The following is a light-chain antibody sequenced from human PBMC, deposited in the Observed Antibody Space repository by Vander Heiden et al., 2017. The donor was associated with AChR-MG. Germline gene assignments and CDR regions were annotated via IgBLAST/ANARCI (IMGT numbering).Light chain of an antibody. J-gene: IGLJ2*01. CDR2: DVS. V-gene: IGLV2-14*03. CDR3: SAYGSGNTVL. Sequence: QSALTQPASVSGSPGQSITISCTGTSSDVGGSNYVSWYQHHPGTAPKFLIYDVSVRPSGISHRFSGSKSGNTASLTISGLQPEDEADYYCSAYGSGNTVLFGGGTRVTVL. CDR1: SSDVGGSNY.